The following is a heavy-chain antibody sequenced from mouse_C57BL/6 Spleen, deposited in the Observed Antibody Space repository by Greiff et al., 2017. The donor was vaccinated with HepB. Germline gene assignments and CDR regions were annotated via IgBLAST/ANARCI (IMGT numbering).Heavy chain of an antibody. CDR3: ARRGWDGYDY. V-gene: IGHV1-52*01. CDR2: IDPSDSET. Sequence: VQLQQSGAELVRPGSSVKLSCKASGYTFTSYWMHWVKQRPIQGLEWIGNIDPSDSETHYNQKFKDKATLTVYKSSSTAYMQLSSLTSEDSAVYYCARRGWDGYDYWGQCTTLTVSS. CDR1: GYTFTSYW. D-gene: IGHD2-3*01. J-gene: IGHJ2*01.